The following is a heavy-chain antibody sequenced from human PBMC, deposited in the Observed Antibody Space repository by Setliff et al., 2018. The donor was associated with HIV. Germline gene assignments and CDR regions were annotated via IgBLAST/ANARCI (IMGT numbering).Heavy chain of an antibody. Sequence: ASVKVSCKVSGGTFRKYSMNWIRQAPGQGLEWMGGIVPIFGTTKYAQKFQGRVTITADESTSTVYMALSSLTSEDTAVYYCARGRASGSANSGWGQGTLVTVSS. V-gene: IGHV1-69*13. CDR1: GGTFRKYS. CDR2: IVPIFGTT. CDR3: ARGRASGSANSG. D-gene: IGHD7-27*01. J-gene: IGHJ4*02.